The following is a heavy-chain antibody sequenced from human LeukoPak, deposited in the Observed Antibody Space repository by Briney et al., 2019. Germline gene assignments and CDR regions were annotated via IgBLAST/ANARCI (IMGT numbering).Heavy chain of an antibody. V-gene: IGHV3-7*01. CDR2: IKPDGNEK. J-gene: IGHJ6*02. CDR1: GFTFSSYW. CDR3: AREASQIKDMDL. Sequence: GGSLRLSCAASGFTFSSYWTSWVRQAPGKGLEWVANIKPDGNEKYYVDSAKGRFTISRDDAKNSLYLQINSLRDEDTAVYYCAREASQIKDMDLWGQGTTVTVSS.